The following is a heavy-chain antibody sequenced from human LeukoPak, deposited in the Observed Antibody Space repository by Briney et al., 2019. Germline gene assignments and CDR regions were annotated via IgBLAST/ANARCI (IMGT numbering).Heavy chain of an antibody. CDR2: ISESGTNT. CDR3: AKMMAGVAGIPNC. J-gene: IGHJ4*02. V-gene: IGHV3-23*01. Sequence: TGGSLRLSCAASGFTFSSYAMSWVRRAPGKELEWVSAISESGTNTYYTDSVRGRFTISRDNSKNTLYLHMNSLRADDTAVYYCAKMMAGVAGIPNCWGQGTLVTVFS. D-gene: IGHD6-19*01. CDR1: GFTFSSYA.